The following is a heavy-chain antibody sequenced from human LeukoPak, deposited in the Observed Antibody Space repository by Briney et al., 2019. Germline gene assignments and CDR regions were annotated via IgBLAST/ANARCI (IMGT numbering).Heavy chain of an antibody. CDR3: AKDHQQQPFDY. D-gene: IGHD6-13*01. CDR2: ISYDGSNK. V-gene: IGHV3-30*18. Sequence: PGGSLRLSCAASGFTFSSYGMHWVRQAPGKGLEWVAVISYDGSNKYYADSVKGRFTISRDNSKNTLYLQMNSLRAEDTAVCYCAKDHQQQPFDYWGQGTLVTVSS. J-gene: IGHJ4*02. CDR1: GFTFSSYG.